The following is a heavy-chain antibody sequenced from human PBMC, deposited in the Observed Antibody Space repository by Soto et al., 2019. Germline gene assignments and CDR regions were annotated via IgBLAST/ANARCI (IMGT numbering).Heavy chain of an antibody. J-gene: IGHJ6*02. CDR3: AADLCSSTSCQNYYYGMDV. CDR1: GFTFSSYA. CDR2: ISGSGGST. V-gene: IGHV3-23*01. Sequence: LRLSCAASGFTFSSYAMSWVRQAPGKGLEWVSAISGSGGSTYYADSVKGRFTISRDNSKNTLYLQMNSLRAEDTAVYYCAADLCSSTSCQNYYYGMDVWGQGTTVTVSS. D-gene: IGHD2-2*01.